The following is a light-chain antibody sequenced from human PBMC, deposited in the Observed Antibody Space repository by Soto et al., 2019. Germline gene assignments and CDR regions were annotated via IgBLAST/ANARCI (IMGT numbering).Light chain of an antibody. J-gene: IGKJ2*01. CDR2: LAS. CDR3: QQYNSYSVT. V-gene: IGKV1-5*03. CDR1: QSISSW. Sequence: DIQMTQSPSTLSASVGDRVTITCRASQSISSWLAWYQQKPGKAPKLLVYLASSLESGFPSRFSGSGSGTQFTPNIRSLQPDDFATYYCQQYNSYSVTFGQGTKLEIK.